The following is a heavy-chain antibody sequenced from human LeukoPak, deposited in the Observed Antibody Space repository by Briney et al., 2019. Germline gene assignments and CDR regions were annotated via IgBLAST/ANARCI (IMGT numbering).Heavy chain of an antibody. J-gene: IGHJ6*02. CDR1: GVSMSTFY. CDR3: ARDRSWYYCMDV. V-gene: IGHV4-4*07. CDR2: VDSTGST. Sequence: SETLSLTCTVSGVSMSTFYWNWIRQPAGKGLEWIGRVDSTGSTTYSPSLKSRVSMSLDTSKNQFSLKLTSVTAADTAVYYCARDRSWYYCMDVWGQGTTVTVSS.